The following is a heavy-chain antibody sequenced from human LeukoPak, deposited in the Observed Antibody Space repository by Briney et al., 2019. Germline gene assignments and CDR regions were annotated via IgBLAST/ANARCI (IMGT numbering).Heavy chain of an antibody. Sequence: GASVKVSCKASGGTFSSYAISWVRQAPGQGLEWMGGIIPIFGTANYAQKFQGRVTITADESTSTAYMELSSLRSEDTAVYYCARNGGVVREFYGDYGYYYYYMDVWGKGTTVTVSS. D-gene: IGHD4-17*01. V-gene: IGHV1-69*13. CDR3: ARNGGVVREFYGDYGYYYYYMDV. CDR2: IIPIFGTA. CDR1: GGTFSSYA. J-gene: IGHJ6*03.